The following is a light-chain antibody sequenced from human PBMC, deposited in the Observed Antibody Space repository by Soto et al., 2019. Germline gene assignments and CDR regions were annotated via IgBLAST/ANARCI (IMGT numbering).Light chain of an antibody. CDR2: GVT. CDR1: SSDVGAYNY. V-gene: IGLV2-14*01. J-gene: IGLJ1*01. Sequence: QSVLTQPASVSGSPGQSITISCTGTSSDVGAYNYVSWFQQHPGKAPKLMIYGVTNRPSGVSSLFSCSKSGNTASLTSSGLQAEDEDDYYCSSYTISTTYVFGTGTKLTVL. CDR3: SSYTISTTYV.